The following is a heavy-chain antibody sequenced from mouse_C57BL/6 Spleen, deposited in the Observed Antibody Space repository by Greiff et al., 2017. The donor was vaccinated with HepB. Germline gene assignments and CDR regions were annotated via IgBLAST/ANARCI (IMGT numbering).Heavy chain of an antibody. CDR1: GYTFTDYE. CDR3: TRSEDYDGFAY. V-gene: IGHV1-15*01. D-gene: IGHD2-4*01. J-gene: IGHJ3*01. Sequence: VKLQESGAELVRPGASVTLSCKALGYTFTDYEMHWVKQTPVHGLEWIGAIDPETGGTAYNQKFKGKAILTADKSSSTAYMELRSLTSEDSAVYYCTRSEDYDGFAYWGQGTLVTVSA. CDR2: IDPETGGT.